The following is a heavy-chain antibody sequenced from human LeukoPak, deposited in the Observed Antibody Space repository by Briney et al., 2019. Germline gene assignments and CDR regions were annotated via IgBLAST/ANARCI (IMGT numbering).Heavy chain of an antibody. J-gene: IGHJ4*02. Sequence: GGSLRLSCVASGFTFDDYGMSWVRQAPGKGLEWVSGINWNGGSTGYADSVKGRFTISRDNAKNSLYLQMNSLRAEDTALYHCVKGYDTYFDYWGQGTLVTVSS. V-gene: IGHV3-20*01. CDR2: INWNGGST. D-gene: IGHD3-16*01. CDR1: GFTFDDYG. CDR3: VKGYDTYFDY.